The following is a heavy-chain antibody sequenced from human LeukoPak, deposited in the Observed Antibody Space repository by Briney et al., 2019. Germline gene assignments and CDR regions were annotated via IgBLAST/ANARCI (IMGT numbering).Heavy chain of an antibody. J-gene: IGHJ5*02. CDR1: GFTFSSYW. V-gene: IGHV3-7*01. D-gene: IGHD6-6*01. CDR2: IKQDGSEK. Sequence: GGSLRLSCAASGFTFSSYWMSWVRQAPGKGLEWVANIKQDGSEKYYVDSVKGRFTISRDNAKNSLYLQMNSLRAEDTAVYYCARDRQPARRANNWFDPWGQGTLVTVSS. CDR3: ARDRQPARRANNWFDP.